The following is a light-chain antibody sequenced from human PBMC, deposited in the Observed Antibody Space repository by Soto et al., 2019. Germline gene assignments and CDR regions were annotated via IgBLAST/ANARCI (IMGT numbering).Light chain of an antibody. CDR2: GAS. CDR3: QQYGSSPYT. CDR1: QSVSSNY. J-gene: IGKJ2*01. V-gene: IGKV3-20*01. Sequence: DIVLTQSPGTLSLSPGERATLSCRASQSVSSNYLAWYQQKPGQAPRLLIYGASSRATGIPDRFSGSGSGTDFTLTISRLEPEDFAVYYCQQYGSSPYTFGHGPKLEIK.